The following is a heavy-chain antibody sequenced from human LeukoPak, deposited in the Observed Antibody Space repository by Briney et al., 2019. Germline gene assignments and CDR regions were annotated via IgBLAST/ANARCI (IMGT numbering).Heavy chain of an antibody. CDR1: GFTFSDYW. Sequence: GGSLRLSCVASGFTFSDYWMSWVRQAPGMGLEWVANIETDGDEKNYVDSVKGRFTISRDNARNSLYLQMNSLRAEDTAVYFCARRPRDTSGYYLGAFHDWGQGTTVTVSS. V-gene: IGHV3-7*03. J-gene: IGHJ3*01. CDR2: IETDGDEK. CDR3: ARRPRDTSGYYLGAFHD. D-gene: IGHD3-22*01.